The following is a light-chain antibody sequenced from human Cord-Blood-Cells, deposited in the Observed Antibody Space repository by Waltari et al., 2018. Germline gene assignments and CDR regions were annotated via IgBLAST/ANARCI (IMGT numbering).Light chain of an antibody. V-gene: IGKV2-28*01. CDR2: LGS. J-gene: IGKJ2*01. CDR3: MQALQTPYT. CDR1: QSLLHSNGYNS. Sequence: DIVMTQSPLSLPVTPGEPASISFRSSQSLLHSNGYNSLDGYLQKPGQSPQLLIYLGSNRASGVPDRFSGSGSGTDCTLKISRVEAEDVGVYYCMQALQTPYTFGQGTKLEIK.